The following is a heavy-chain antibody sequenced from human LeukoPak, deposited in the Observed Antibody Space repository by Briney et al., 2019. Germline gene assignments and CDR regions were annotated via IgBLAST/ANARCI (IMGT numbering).Heavy chain of an antibody. D-gene: IGHD3-22*01. CDR1: GFTFSNAW. J-gene: IGHJ5*02. Sequence: GGSLTLSCAASGFTFSNAWMNWVRQAPGKGLEWVGRIKSKTDGGTTDYAAPVEGRFTISRDDSRNMLYLQMNSLKTEDTAVYYCTTKAGSGYYDNWFDPWGQGTLVTVSS. V-gene: IGHV3-15*07. CDR3: TTKAGSGYYDNWFDP. CDR2: IKSKTDGGTT.